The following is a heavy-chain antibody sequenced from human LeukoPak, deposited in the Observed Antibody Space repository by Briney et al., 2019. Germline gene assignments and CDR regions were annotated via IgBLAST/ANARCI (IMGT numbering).Heavy chain of an antibody. J-gene: IGHJ5*02. D-gene: IGHD2-2*01. CDR3: ARNDIGYCSSTGCSWGDWFDP. CDR1: GYTFTSYG. CDR2: ISAYNGNT. Sequence: ASVKVSCKASGYTFTSYGISWVRQAPGQGLEWMGWISAYNGNTNYAQKLQGRVTMTTDTSTSTAYMELRSLRSDDTAVYYCARNDIGYCSSTGCSWGDWFDPWGQGTLVTVSS. V-gene: IGHV1-18*01.